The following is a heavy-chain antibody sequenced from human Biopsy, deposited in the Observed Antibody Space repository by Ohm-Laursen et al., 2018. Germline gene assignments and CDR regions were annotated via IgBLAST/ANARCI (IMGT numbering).Heavy chain of an antibody. V-gene: IGHV4-59*12. CDR2: IYFTGRT. CDR3: ASAGYNPDWNFDL. CDR1: GGPIDSYY. Sequence: SETLSLTCTVSGGPIDSYYWSWIRQPPGKALEWIGYIYFTGRTSYNPSLKRRVTMSVNTSKKQFSLRLSSATAADTAVYYCASAGYNPDWNFDLWGRGTRVTVSS. J-gene: IGHJ2*01. D-gene: IGHD5-24*01.